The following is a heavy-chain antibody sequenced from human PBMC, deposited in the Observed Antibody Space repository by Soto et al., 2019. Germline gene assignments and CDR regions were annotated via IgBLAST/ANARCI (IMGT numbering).Heavy chain of an antibody. Sequence: EVQLLESGGGLVQRGGSLRLSCAASGFPFSSYVMSWVRQAPGKGLEWVSVISGYGKYTNYADSVKGRVTVSRDNSRNTLYLQMNSLRVDDTAVYYCAKATRESYTDYYNYGMDVWGQGTTVTVS. CDR1: GFPFSSYV. CDR3: AKATRESYTDYYNYGMDV. J-gene: IGHJ6*02. V-gene: IGHV3-23*01. CDR2: ISGYGKYT. D-gene: IGHD3-16*01.